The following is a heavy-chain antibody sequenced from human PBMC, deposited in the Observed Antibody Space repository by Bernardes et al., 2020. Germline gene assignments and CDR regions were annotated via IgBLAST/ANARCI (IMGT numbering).Heavy chain of an antibody. V-gene: IGHV3-11*01. CDR1: GFSFSDNY. CDR2: ISNGGSTK. CDR3: ARDLRSWQYQFYYYMDV. D-gene: IGHD6-13*01. Sequence: GGSLRLSFAASGFSFSDNYMNWIRQAPGTGLEWVAYISNGGSTKDYADSVKGRFAISRDNAKNSLYLQMNSLRAEDTAVYYCARDLRSWQYQFYYYMDVWGKGTTVTVSS. J-gene: IGHJ6*03.